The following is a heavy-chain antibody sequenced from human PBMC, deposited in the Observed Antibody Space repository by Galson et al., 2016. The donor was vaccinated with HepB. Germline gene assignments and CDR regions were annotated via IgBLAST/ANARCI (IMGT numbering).Heavy chain of an antibody. CDR3: ARDPYYYDPTVLGADY. CDR2: IVPIFGTT. CDR1: GDIFNKYA. Sequence: SVKVSCKASGDIFNKYAIRWARQAPGQGLEWMGEIVPIFGTTNYAQKFQGRLTITADESTGTGYMELSSLRSDDTAVYYCARDPYYYDPTVLGADYWGQGTLVTVSS. V-gene: IGHV1-69*13. D-gene: IGHD3-22*01. J-gene: IGHJ4*02.